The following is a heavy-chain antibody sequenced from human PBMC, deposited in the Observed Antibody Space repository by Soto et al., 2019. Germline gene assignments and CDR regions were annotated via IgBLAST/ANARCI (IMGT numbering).Heavy chain of an antibody. CDR3: ARPGYSSGWYGPDY. D-gene: IGHD6-19*01. V-gene: IGHV4-39*01. Sequence: PSETLSLTCTVSGGSISSSSYYWGWIRQPPGKGLEWIGSIYYSGSTYYNQSLKSRVTISVDTSKNQFSLKLSSVTAADTAVYYCARPGYSSGWYGPDYWGQGTLVTVSS. CDR1: GGSISSSSYY. CDR2: IYYSGST. J-gene: IGHJ4*02.